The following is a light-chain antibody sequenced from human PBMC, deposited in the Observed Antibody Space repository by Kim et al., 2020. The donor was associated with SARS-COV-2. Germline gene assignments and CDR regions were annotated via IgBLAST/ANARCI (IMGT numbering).Light chain of an antibody. CDR1: QSVVSSY. CDR3: QHFVRTLP. Sequence: EVVLTQSPDTLSLSPGETATLSCRASQSVVSSYITWYQQKPGQAPRLLIYGASIRARGTPDRFSGSGSGTDFTLAISRLEPEDFAVYYCQHFVRTLPFGGGTKVDI. CDR2: GAS. J-gene: IGKJ4*01. V-gene: IGKV3-20*01.